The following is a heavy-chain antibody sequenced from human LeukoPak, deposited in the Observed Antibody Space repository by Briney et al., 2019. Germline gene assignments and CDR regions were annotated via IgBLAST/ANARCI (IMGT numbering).Heavy chain of an antibody. V-gene: IGHV1-69*13. Sequence: GASAKVLWKGSWVTFSSLPNSRGGPDARERPELVGGIIPIFGTATYAQKFQGRVTITADESTSTAYMELSSLRSEDTAVYYCARERESGGLGINDYWGQGTLVTVSS. CDR2: IIPIFGTA. CDR3: ARERESGGLGINDY. J-gene: IGHJ4*02. D-gene: IGHD7-27*01. CDR1: WVTFSSLP.